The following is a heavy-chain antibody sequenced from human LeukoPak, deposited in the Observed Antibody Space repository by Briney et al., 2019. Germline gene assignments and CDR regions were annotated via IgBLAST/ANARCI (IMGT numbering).Heavy chain of an antibody. Sequence: PGGSPRLSCVASGFTFSRYWMHWVRQAPGKGLVWVSRINSDGRSTNYADSVKGRFSISRDNAENTLYLQMNSLRVEDTAVYYCVRGADTGYSSDSWGQGTLVTVSS. D-gene: IGHD3-9*01. CDR1: GFTFSRYW. J-gene: IGHJ4*02. CDR3: VRGADTGYSSDS. V-gene: IGHV3-74*01. CDR2: INSDGRST.